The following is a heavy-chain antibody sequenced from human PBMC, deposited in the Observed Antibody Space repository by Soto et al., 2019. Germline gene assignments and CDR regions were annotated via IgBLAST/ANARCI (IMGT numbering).Heavy chain of an antibody. Sequence: EVQLVESGGGLVQPGGSLRRSCAASGFTFSSYSMNWVRQAPGKGLEWVSYISSSSSTIYYADSVKGRFTISRDNAKNSLYLQMNSLRVEDTAVYHCARDSGYSYGPFDYWGQGTLVTVS. D-gene: IGHD5-18*01. CDR2: ISSSSSTI. CDR1: GFTFSSYS. J-gene: IGHJ4*02. CDR3: ARDSGYSYGPFDY. V-gene: IGHV3-48*01.